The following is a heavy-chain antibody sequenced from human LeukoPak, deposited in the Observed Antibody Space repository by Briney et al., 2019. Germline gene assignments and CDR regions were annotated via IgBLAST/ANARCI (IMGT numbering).Heavy chain of an antibody. CDR2: ISSSSSYI. V-gene: IGHV3-21*01. CDR1: GFTFSSYS. Sequence: GSLRLSCAASGFTFSSYSMNWVRQAPGKGLEWVSSISSSSSYIYYADSVKGRFTISRDNAKNSLYLQMNSLRAEDTAVYYCARDSRKLGYCSSTSCNYYYMDVWGKGTTVTVSS. D-gene: IGHD2-2*01. CDR3: ARDSRKLGYCSSTSCNYYYMDV. J-gene: IGHJ6*03.